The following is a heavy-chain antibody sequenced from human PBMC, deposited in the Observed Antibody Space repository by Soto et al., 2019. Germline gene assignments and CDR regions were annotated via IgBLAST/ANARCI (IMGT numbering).Heavy chain of an antibody. J-gene: IGHJ6*02. V-gene: IGHV1-69*13. CDR3: SYCSSTSCYSGGFGYYYGMDV. CDR1: GGTFSSYA. D-gene: IGHD2-2*01. Sequence: SVKVSCKASGGTFSSYAISCVRQAPGQGLEWMGGIIPIFGTANYAQKFQGRVTITADESTSTAYMELSSLRSEDTAVYYCSYCSSTSCYSGGFGYYYGMDVWGQGTTVTVSS. CDR2: IIPIFGTA.